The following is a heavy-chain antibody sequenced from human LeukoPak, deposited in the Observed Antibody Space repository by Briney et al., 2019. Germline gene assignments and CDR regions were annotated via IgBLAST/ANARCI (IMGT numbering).Heavy chain of an antibody. CDR3: ARRGAAAGTFHS. CDR1: GDSFTSYY. D-gene: IGHD6-13*01. CDR2: VYHSGST. V-gene: IGHV4-59*08. J-gene: IGHJ4*02. Sequence: PSETLSLTCTVSGDSFTSYYWSWIRQPPGKGLEWIGYVYHSGSTNYNPSLKSRVTISVDTSKNQSSLKLSSVTAADTAVYYCARRGAAAGTFHSWGQGTLVTVSS.